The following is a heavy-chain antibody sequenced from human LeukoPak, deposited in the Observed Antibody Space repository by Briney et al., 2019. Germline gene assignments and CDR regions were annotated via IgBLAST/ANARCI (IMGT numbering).Heavy chain of an antibody. Sequence: PGGSLRLSCTASGFTFGDYAMSWFRQAPGKGLEWVGFIRSKAYGGTTEYAASVKGRFTISRDDSKSIAYLQMNSLKTEDTAVYYCTRDSTNSGANAFDIWGQGTMVTVPS. CDR3: TRDSTNSGANAFDI. CDR1: GFTFGDYA. D-gene: IGHD2-8*01. J-gene: IGHJ3*02. V-gene: IGHV3-49*03. CDR2: IRSKAYGGTT.